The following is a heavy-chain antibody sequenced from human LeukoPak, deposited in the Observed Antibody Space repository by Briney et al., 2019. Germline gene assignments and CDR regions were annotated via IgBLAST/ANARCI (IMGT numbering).Heavy chain of an antibody. V-gene: IGHV3-23*01. J-gene: IGHJ4*02. CDR1: GFTFGDYA. CDR3: ALRIAVAGFDY. D-gene: IGHD6-19*01. CDR2: ISGSGGST. Sequence: PGGSLRLSCAASGFTFGDYAMPWVRQAPGKGLEWVSAISGSGGSTYYADSVKGRFTISRDNSKNTLYLQMNSLRAEDTAVYYCALRIAVAGFDYWGQGTLVTVSS.